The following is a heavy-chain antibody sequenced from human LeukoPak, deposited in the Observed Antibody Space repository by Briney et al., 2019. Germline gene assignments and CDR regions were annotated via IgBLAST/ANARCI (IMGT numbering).Heavy chain of an antibody. V-gene: IGHV3-30*02. J-gene: IGHJ4*02. Sequence: GGSLRLSCTASGFTFSNYGMHWVRQAPGKGLEWVAFIRYDGSNKYYADSVKGRFTISRDNSKNTLYLQMNSLRAEDTAVYYCASHGELGFDYWGQGTLVTVSS. D-gene: IGHD1-26*01. CDR2: IRYDGSNK. CDR3: ASHGELGFDY. CDR1: GFTFSNYG.